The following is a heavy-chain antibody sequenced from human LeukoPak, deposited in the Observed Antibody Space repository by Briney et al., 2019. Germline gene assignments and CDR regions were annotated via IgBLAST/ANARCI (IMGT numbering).Heavy chain of an antibody. D-gene: IGHD6-19*01. CDR2: IYYSGST. J-gene: IGHJ4*02. Sequence: MASETLSLTCTVSGGSISSGGYYWSWIRQHPGKGLEWIGYIYYSGSTYCNPSLKSRVTISVDTSKNQFSLKLSSVTAADTAVYYCARLYDPWLVFDYWGQGTLVTVSS. CDR3: ARLYDPWLVFDY. CDR1: GGSISSGGYY. V-gene: IGHV4-31*03.